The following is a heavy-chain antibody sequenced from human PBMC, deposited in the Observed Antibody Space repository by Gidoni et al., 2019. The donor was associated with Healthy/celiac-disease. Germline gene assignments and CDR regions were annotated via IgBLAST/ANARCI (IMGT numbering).Heavy chain of an antibody. Sequence: QVQLVESGGGVVQPGRSLRLSCAASGFTFSSYGMHWVRQAPGKGLEWGAVISYDGSNKYYADSVKGRFTISRDNSKNTLYLQMNSLRAEDTAVYYCAKGTSRAHFDYWGQGTLVTVSS. CDR3: AKGTSRAHFDY. CDR1: GFTFSSYG. CDR2: ISYDGSNK. J-gene: IGHJ4*02. V-gene: IGHV3-30*18.